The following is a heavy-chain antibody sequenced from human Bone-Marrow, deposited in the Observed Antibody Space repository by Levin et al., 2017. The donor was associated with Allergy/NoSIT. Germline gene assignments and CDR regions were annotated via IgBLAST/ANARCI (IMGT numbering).Heavy chain of an antibody. CDR3: AKEGIYGAVN. D-gene: IGHD2-21*01. CDR1: GFTFSRSA. J-gene: IGHJ4*02. Sequence: RPGGSLRLSCAGSGFTFSRSALTWVRQAPGKGLEWVSAISGSSEDPSYAASVKGRFTISRDNSNNTLYLQMNGLRVDDTAIYYCAKEGIYGAVNWGQGTLVAVSS. CDR2: ISGSSEDP. V-gene: IGHV3-23*01.